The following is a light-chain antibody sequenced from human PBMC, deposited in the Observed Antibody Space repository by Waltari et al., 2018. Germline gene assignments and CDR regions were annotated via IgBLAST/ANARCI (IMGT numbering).Light chain of an antibody. V-gene: IGKV3-15*01. J-gene: IGKJ4*01. Sequence: EIVMTQSPATLSVSPGERATLSCRASQSVDSHVAWYKQEPGQAPRLRIYVASTRATDIPARFSGSGSGTEFTLTISSLQSEDSGVYYCQHYENWPHTFGGGTKVEIK. CDR3: QHYENWPHT. CDR2: VAS. CDR1: QSVDSH.